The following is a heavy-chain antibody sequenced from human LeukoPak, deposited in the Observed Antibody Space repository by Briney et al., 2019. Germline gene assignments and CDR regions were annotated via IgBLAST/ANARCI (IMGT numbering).Heavy chain of an antibody. CDR2: IYYSGST. D-gene: IGHD3-9*01. Sequence: SETLSLTCAVYGGSFSGYYWSWIRQHPGKGLEWIGYIYYSGSTYYNPSLKSRVTISVDTSKNQFSLKLSSVTAADTAVYYCARGDFDWLLSLWDAFDIWGQGTMVTVSS. CDR1: GGSFSGYY. CDR3: ARGDFDWLLSLWDAFDI. V-gene: IGHV4-31*11. J-gene: IGHJ3*02.